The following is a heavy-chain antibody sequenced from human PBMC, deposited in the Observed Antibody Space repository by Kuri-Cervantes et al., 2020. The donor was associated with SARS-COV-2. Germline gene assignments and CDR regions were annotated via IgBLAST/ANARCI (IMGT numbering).Heavy chain of an antibody. CDR3: ARHYAFDRFHK. D-gene: IGHD3-9*01. CDR1: GGSISSSSHY. J-gene: IGHJ4*02. CDR2: IYYSGST. Sequence: SETLSLTCTVSGGSISSSSHYWGWIRQPPGKGLEWIGSIYYSGSTYYNPSLKSRVTISVDTSKNQFSLKLTSVTAADTAIYYCARHYAFDRFHKWGQGTQVTVSS. V-gene: IGHV4-39*01.